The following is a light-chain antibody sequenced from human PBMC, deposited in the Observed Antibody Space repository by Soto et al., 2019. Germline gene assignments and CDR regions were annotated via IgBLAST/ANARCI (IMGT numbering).Light chain of an antibody. Sequence: QSVLTQPPSVSAAPGQRVTISCSGSSSNIGTYFVSWYQQLPGTAPKLLMYEDNKRPSGIPDRFSGSKSGTSATLDITGLQTGDEADYYCATWDSSLIGGSFGGGTKLTVL. V-gene: IGLV1-51*02. CDR3: ATWDSSLIGGS. J-gene: IGLJ3*02. CDR2: EDN. CDR1: SSNIGTYF.